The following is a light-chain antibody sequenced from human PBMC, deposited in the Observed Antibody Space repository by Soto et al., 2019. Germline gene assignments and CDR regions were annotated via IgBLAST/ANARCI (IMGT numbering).Light chain of an antibody. CDR2: EVS. Sequence: QSALTQPASVSGSPGQSITISCTGTSSDIGGYNFVSWYHQHPGKAPKLMIYEVSNRPSGVSDRFSGSKSGNTASLTISGLQAEDEADYYCFSYTSSGTYVFGTGTKLTVL. CDR3: FSYTSSGTYV. CDR1: SSDIGGYNF. V-gene: IGLV2-14*01. J-gene: IGLJ1*01.